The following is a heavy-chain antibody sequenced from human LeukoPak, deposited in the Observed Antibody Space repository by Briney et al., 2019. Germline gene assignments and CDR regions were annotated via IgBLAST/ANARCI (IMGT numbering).Heavy chain of an antibody. CDR1: GYSFTSYW. V-gene: IGHV5-51*01. Sequence: GESLKISCKGSGYSFTSYWIGWVRQMPGKGLEWMGIIYPGDSDTRYSPSFQGQVTISADKSISTAYLQWRSLKASDTAMYYCARQGYHDSSGYLDSGYWYCDLWGRGTLVTVSS. CDR2: IYPGDSDT. CDR3: ARQGYHDSSGYLDSGYWYCDL. D-gene: IGHD3-22*01. J-gene: IGHJ2*01.